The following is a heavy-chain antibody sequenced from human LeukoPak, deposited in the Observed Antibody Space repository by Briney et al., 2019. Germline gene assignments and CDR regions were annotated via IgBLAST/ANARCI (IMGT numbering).Heavy chain of an antibody. V-gene: IGHV5-51*01. D-gene: IGHD5-12*01. CDR2: IYPGDSDT. CDR3: ARSKLYSGSDY. CDR1: GFTFGSYE. J-gene: IGHJ4*02. Sequence: GGSLRLSCAASGFTFGSYEMNWVRQAPGKGLEWMGIIYPGDSDTRYSPSFQGQVTISADKSIATAYLQWSSLKASDTAMYYCARSKLYSGSDYWGQGTLVTVSS.